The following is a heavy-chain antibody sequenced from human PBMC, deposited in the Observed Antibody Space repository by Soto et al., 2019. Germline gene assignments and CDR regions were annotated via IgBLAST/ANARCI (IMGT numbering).Heavy chain of an antibody. CDR2: ISGSGGIT. J-gene: IGHJ5*02. Sequence: GGSLRLSCAASGLTFSSYAMSWVRQAPGKGLEWVSAISGSGGITYYADSVKGRFTISRDNSKNTLYLQMNSLRAEDTAVYYCAKDDAGYSSGWYGNWFDPWGQGTLVTVSS. CDR1: GLTFSSYA. D-gene: IGHD6-19*01. V-gene: IGHV3-23*01. CDR3: AKDDAGYSSGWYGNWFDP.